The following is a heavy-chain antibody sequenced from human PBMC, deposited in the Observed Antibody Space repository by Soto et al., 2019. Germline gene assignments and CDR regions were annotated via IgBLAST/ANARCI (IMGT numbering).Heavy chain of an antibody. CDR3: ARDPVDLFGYMDV. V-gene: IGHV1-69*06. CDR1: GGTFASYS. D-gene: IGHD6-25*01. Sequence: QEELVQSGAEVKKPGSSVNVSCKASGGTFASYSITWVRQAPGQRLEWMGEIIPLLKTVNYAQKFQGGVTITGDRSTSTVYMALRRLRSDDTAVYYCARDPVDLFGYMDVWGHGTTVTVS. CDR2: IIPLLKTV. J-gene: IGHJ6*02.